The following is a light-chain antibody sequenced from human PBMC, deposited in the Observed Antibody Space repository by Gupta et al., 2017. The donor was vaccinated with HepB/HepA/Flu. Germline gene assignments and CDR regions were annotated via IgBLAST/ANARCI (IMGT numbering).Light chain of an antibody. CDR1: QSMSSY. J-gene: IGKJ1*01. CDR2: AAS. CDR3: QQCYSTPRT. Sequence: DFHLTQSPSSLSASVGDRVTITCRASQSMSSYLNCYQQKPGKAPKVLIYAASSLQSGVPSRFSGSGSGTDFTLTISSLQPDDFATYYCQQCYSTPRTFGQGTKVEIK. V-gene: IGKV1-39*01.